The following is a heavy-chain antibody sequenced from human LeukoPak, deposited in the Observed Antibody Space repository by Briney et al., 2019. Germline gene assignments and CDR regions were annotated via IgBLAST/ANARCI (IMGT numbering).Heavy chain of an antibody. CDR1: GGSISSSNW. D-gene: IGHD5-12*01. CDR3: ATWAGPSGYDRPTLRWLTLY. J-gene: IGHJ4*02. V-gene: IGHV4-4*02. Sequence: RPSGTLSLTCAVSGGSISSSNWWSWVRQPPGKGLEWIGEIYHSGSTNYNPSLKSRVTISVDKSKNQFSLKLSSVTAADTAVYYCATWAGPSGYDRPTLRWLTLYWGQGTLVTVSS. CDR2: IYHSGST.